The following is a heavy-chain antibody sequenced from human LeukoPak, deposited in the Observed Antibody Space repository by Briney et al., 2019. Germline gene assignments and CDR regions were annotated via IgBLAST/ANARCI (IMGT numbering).Heavy chain of an antibody. J-gene: IGHJ4*02. Sequence: PAGGSLRLSCAASGFTFSRFGMNWVRQAPGKGLEWISYISSTSSAMYYADSVKGRFTISRDNAKNPLYLQMSSLRDEDTAVYYCAQKGGTDHWGQGTLVTVSS. CDR3: AQKGGTDH. CDR2: ISSTSSAM. CDR1: GFTFSRFG. D-gene: IGHD2-15*01. V-gene: IGHV3-48*02.